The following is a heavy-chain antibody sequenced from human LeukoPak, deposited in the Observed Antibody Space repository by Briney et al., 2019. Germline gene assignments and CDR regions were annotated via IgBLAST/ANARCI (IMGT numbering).Heavy chain of an antibody. D-gene: IGHD3-16*02. CDR1: GFTFSNYG. J-gene: IGHJ4*02. CDR3: AKVSGFKITFGGVLD. V-gene: IGHV3-30*18. CDR2: ISYDGSNK. Sequence: PGGSLRLSCAASGFTFSNYGMHWVRQAPGKRLEWVAVISYDGSNKYYAESVKGRFTISRDNSKNTVYLQMNSLRPEDTAVFYCAKVSGFKITFGGVLDWGQGTPVTVSS.